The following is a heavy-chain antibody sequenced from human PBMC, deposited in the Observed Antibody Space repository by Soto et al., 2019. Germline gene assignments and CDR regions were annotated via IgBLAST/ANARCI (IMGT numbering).Heavy chain of an antibody. CDR2: IYYSGST. Sequence: QLQLQESGPGLVKPSETLSLTCTVSGGSISSSSYYWGWIRQPPGKGLEWIGCIYYSGSTYYNPSLNTRVTLSLDTSKIQFSLRLSSVTAADTAVYYCARCRAAAGSRSFDYWGQGTLVTVSS. CDR1: GGSISSSSYY. V-gene: IGHV4-39*01. D-gene: IGHD6-13*01. CDR3: ARCRAAAGSRSFDY. J-gene: IGHJ4*02.